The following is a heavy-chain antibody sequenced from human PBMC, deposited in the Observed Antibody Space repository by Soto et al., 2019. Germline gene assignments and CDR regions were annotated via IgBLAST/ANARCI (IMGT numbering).Heavy chain of an antibody. Sequence: LSETLSLTCTVSGGSISSGGYYWSWIRQHPGKGLEWIGYIYYSGSTNYNPSLKSRVTISVDTSKNQFSLKLSSVTAADTAVYYCARALLYIGDFWSGPGRYFDYSGQGTLVTVSS. CDR3: ARALLYIGDFWSGPGRYFDY. V-gene: IGHV4-31*03. CDR1: GGSISSGGYY. D-gene: IGHD3-3*01. J-gene: IGHJ4*02. CDR2: IYYSGST.